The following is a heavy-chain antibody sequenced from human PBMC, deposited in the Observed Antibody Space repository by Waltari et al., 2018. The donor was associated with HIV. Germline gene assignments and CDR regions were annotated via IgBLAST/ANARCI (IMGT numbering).Heavy chain of an antibody. Sequence: QVQLVQSGAEVKKPGSSVKVSCKASGGTFSSYAISWVRQAPGQGLEWMGRIIPILGIANYAQKFRGRVTITADKSTSTAYMELSSLRSEDTAVYYCAGSIVVVPAADHGSDVWGQGTTVTVSS. CDR3: AGSIVVVPAADHGSDV. V-gene: IGHV1-69*04. D-gene: IGHD2-2*01. J-gene: IGHJ6*02. CDR2: IIPILGIA. CDR1: GGTFSSYA.